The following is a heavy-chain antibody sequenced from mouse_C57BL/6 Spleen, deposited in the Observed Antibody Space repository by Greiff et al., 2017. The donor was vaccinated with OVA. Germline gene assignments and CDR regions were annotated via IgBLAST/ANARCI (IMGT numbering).Heavy chain of an antibody. CDR1: GFTFSDYY. J-gene: IGHJ2*01. CDR2: INYDGSST. CDR3: ARVRWSYHFDY. D-gene: IGHD1-1*02. Sequence: EVKLVESEGGLVQPGSSMKLSCTASGFTFSDYYMAWVRQVPEKGLEWVANINYDGSSTYYLDSLKSRFIISRDNAKNILYLQMSSLKSEDTATYYCARVRWSYHFDYWGQGTTLTVSS. V-gene: IGHV5-16*01.